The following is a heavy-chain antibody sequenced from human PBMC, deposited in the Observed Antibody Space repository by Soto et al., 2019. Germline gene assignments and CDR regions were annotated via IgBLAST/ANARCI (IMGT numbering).Heavy chain of an antibody. D-gene: IGHD3-16*01. V-gene: IGHV1-69*06. CDR2: IIPKFGPG. J-gene: IGHJ6*02. Sequence: KVSCQASRDSFNNEGVNWVRPAPGQGRKWVGGIIPKFGPGKYPQKSQARATISADTPTNTVFMELLSLTTDDTAIYDCSRGALRSCHNYFSLDVWGQGTSVTVSS. CDR1: RDSFNNEG. CDR3: SRGALRSCHNYFSLDV.